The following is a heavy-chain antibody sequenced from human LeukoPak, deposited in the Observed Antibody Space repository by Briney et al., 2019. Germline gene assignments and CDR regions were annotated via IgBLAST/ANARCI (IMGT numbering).Heavy chain of an antibody. CDR1: GGSISSGSYY. Sequence: SETLSLTCTVSGGSISSGSYYWGWIRQPPGKGLEWIGSIYYSGSTYYNPSLKSRVTISVDTSKNQFSLKLSSLTAADTAVYYCTRPMSRYNWFDPWGQGTLVTVSS. CDR2: IYYSGST. J-gene: IGHJ5*02. CDR3: TRPMSRYNWFDP. V-gene: IGHV4-39*07.